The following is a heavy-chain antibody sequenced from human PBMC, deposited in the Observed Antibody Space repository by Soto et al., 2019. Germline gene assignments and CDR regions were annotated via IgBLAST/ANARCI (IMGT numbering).Heavy chain of an antibody. J-gene: IGHJ5*02. D-gene: IGHD1-7*01. Sequence: QVQLVQSGAEVKKPGASVKVSCKASGYTFTSYGIIWVRQAPAQGLERMGWISAYNGNTNYAQMLQGRVTMTTDTSTSTAYMELRSLRSDDTAVYYCAGWLGLPAPRQNWFDPWGQGTLVTVS. CDR3: AGWLGLPAPRQNWFDP. CDR2: ISAYNGNT. CDR1: GYTFTSYG. V-gene: IGHV1-18*01.